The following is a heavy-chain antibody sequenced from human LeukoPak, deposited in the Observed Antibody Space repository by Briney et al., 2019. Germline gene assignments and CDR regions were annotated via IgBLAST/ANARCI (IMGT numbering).Heavy chain of an antibody. CDR2: MNPNSGNT. CDR1: GYTFTSYD. V-gene: IGHV1-8*01. CDR3: ARDASVPQHPDGFDY. Sequence: GASVRVSCKASGYTFTSYDINWVRQATGQGLEWMGWMNPNSGNTGYAQKFQGRVTMTRNTSISTAYMELSSLRSEDTAVYYCARDASVPQHPDGFDYWGQGTLVTVSS. J-gene: IGHJ4*02. D-gene: IGHD6-13*01.